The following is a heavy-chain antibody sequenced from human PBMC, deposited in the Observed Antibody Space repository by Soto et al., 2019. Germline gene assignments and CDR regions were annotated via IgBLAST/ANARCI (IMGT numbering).Heavy chain of an antibody. V-gene: IGHV4-39*01. CDR1: GGSISSSSYY. D-gene: IGHD3-10*01. J-gene: IGHJ4*02. CDR3: VALVRGVIAIDY. Sequence: PSETLSLTCTVSGGSISSSSYYWGWIRQPPGKGLEWIGSIYYSGSTYYNPSLKSRVTISVDTSKNQFSLKLSSVTAADTAVYYCVALVRGVIAIDYWGQGTLVTVST. CDR2: IYYSGST.